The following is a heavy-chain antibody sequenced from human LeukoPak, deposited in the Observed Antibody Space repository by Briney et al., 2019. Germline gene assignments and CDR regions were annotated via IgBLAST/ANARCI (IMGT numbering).Heavy chain of an antibody. V-gene: IGHV4-31*03. CDR1: GGSISNGGYY. D-gene: IGHD5-18*01. J-gene: IGHJ4*02. Sequence: SQTLSLTCTVSGGSISNGGYYWNWIRQHPGKGLEWIGYIYYSGNTYYNPSLKSRVTISVDTSKNQFSLKLSSVTAADTAVYYCAKGYNYGPFDYWGQGTLVTVSS. CDR2: IYYSGNT. CDR3: AKGYNYGPFDY.